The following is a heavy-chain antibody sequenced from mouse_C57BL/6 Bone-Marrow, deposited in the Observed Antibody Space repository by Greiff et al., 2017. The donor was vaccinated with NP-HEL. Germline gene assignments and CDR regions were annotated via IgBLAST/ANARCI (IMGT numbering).Heavy chain of an antibody. D-gene: IGHD2-3*01. CDR3: VRHDGYYPAWFAY. CDR1: GFSFNTYA. V-gene: IGHV10-1*01. J-gene: IGHJ3*01. Sequence: EVQLVESGGGLVPPKGSFKLSCAASGFSFNTYAMDWVRQAPGKGLEWVAPIRSKSNNYSTYYADSVKDRFTISRDDSESMLYLQMNNVKTEDTAMYYCVRHDGYYPAWFAYWGQGTLVTVSA. CDR2: IRSKSNNYST.